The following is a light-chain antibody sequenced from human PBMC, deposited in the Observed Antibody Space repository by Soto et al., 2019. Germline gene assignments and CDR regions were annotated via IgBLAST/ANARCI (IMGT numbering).Light chain of an antibody. V-gene: IGLV2-14*01. CDR2: EVR. Sequence: QSLLTQPASVSGSPGQSVTISCTGTISDVGAYNYVSWYQQYPGKAPKVIIFEVRKRPSGVSNRCSGSKSGDTASLTISGLQAEDEADYYCSSYRSSTTSVFGTGTKVTVL. CDR3: SSYRSSTTSV. CDR1: ISDVGAYNY. J-gene: IGLJ1*01.